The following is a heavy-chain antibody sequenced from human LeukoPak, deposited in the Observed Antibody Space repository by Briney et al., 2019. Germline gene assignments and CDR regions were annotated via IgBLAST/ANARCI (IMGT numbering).Heavy chain of an antibody. CDR3: ARDQPNSGSYYDY. CDR1: GYTFTGYY. J-gene: IGHJ4*02. D-gene: IGHD1-26*01. Sequence: ASVKVSCKASGYTFTGYYMHWVRQAPGQGLEWMGWISAYNGNTNYAQKLQGRVTMTTDTSTSTAYMELRSLRSDDTAVYYCARDQPNSGSYYDYWGQGTLVTVSS. CDR2: ISAYNGNT. V-gene: IGHV1-18*04.